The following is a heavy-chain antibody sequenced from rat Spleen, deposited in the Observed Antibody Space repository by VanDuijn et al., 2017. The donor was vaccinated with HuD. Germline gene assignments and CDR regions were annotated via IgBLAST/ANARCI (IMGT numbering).Heavy chain of an antibody. Sequence: EVQLVESGGGLVQPGGSLKLSCVASGFTFNNYWMTWIRQAPGKGLEWVASITNASGGTHYPDSVKGRFTISRDNAKSTLYLQMDSLQSEDTATYYCARADIAAISTDGIWGQGVMVTVSS. CDR2: ITNASGGT. V-gene: IGHV5-31*01. CDR1: GFTFNNYW. CDR3: ARADIAAISTDGI. D-gene: IGHD1-2*01. J-gene: IGHJ2*01.